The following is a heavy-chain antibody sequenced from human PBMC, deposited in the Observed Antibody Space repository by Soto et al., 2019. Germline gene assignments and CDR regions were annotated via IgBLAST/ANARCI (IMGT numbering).Heavy chain of an antibody. V-gene: IGHV3-74*01. J-gene: IGHJ5*01. CDR2: INSDGSST. CDR1: GFTFSSYW. D-gene: IGHD6-19*01. Sequence: GGSLRLSCAASGFTFSSYWMHWVRQAPGKGLVWVSRINSDGSSTSYADSVRGRFTISRDNAKNTLYLQMNSLRGEDTAVYYCTRDPAPSGWFDYWGQGTLVTVTS. CDR3: TRDPAPSGWFDY.